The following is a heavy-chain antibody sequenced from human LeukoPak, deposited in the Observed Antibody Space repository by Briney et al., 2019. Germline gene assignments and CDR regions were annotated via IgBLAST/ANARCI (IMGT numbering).Heavy chain of an antibody. V-gene: IGHV4-34*01. D-gene: IGHD6-6*01. CDR2: INHSGST. CDR3: AIGLRIAARPFVY. J-gene: IGHJ4*02. CDR1: GGSFSGYY. Sequence: SETLSLTCAVYGGSFSGYYWSWIRQPPGKGLEWIGEINHSGSTNYNPSLKSRVTISVDTSKNQFSLKLSSVTAADTAVYYCAIGLRIAARPFVYWGQGTLVTVSS.